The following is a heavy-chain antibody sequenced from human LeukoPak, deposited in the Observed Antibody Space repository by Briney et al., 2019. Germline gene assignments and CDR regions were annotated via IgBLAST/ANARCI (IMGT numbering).Heavy chain of an antibody. V-gene: IGHV3-74*01. Sequence: GGSLRLSCAASGFTFSSYWMHWVRQAPGKGLVWVSRIDTDGSSTTYADSVKGRFTISRDNAKNTLYLQMNSLRDEDTAIYYCTRGGTAFDYWGQGTLVSVSS. J-gene: IGHJ4*02. CDR1: GFTFSSYW. D-gene: IGHD1-1*01. CDR3: TRGGTAFDY. CDR2: IDTDGSST.